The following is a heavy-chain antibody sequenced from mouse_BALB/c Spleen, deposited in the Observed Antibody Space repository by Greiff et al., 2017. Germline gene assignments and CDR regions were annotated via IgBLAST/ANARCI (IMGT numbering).Heavy chain of an antibody. V-gene: IGHV1-55*01. CDR1: GYPSTSYW. D-gene: IGHD2-2*01. J-gene: IGHJ2*01. CDR3: ARWLVDY. CDR2: IYPGSGST. Sequence: QVQLQQPGAEFLNPGTLVKLPCQASGYPSTSYWINRVKLRPGQGVEWIEDIYPGSGSTNYNEKLKSKATQTVDTSSSTAYMQLSSLASEDSALYDCARWLVDYWGQGTTLTVSS.